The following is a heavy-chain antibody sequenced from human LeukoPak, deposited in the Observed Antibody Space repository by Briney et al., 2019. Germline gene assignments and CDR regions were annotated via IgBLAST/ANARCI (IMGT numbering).Heavy chain of an antibody. D-gene: IGHD3-3*01. J-gene: IGHJ6*02. CDR2: IKSKTDGGTT. Sequence: GTSLRLFCAASGFAFSSYGMHWVRQAPGKGLEWVGRIKSKTDGGTTDYAAPVKGRFTISRDDSKNTLYLQMNSLKTEDTAVYYCTTAVSGYDFWSGFPYYYYGMDVWGQGTTVTVSS. CDR3: TTAVSGYDFWSGFPYYYYGMDV. CDR1: GFAFSSYG. V-gene: IGHV3-15*01.